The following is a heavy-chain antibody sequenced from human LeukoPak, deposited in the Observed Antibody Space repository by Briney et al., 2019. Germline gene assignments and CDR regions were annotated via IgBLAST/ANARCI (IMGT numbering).Heavy chain of an antibody. CDR2: IYTRGCT. Sequence: PSETLSLTCTVSDGSISSGSYYWTWIRQPAGKGLEWIGRIYTRGCTTYNPSLKSRVTISIDTSKNQFSLKLSSVTAADTAVYYCARDDPGIAAAGGVYWGQGTLVTVSS. D-gene: IGHD6-13*01. V-gene: IGHV4-61*02. CDR3: ARDDPGIAAAGGVY. CDR1: DGSISSGSYY. J-gene: IGHJ4*02.